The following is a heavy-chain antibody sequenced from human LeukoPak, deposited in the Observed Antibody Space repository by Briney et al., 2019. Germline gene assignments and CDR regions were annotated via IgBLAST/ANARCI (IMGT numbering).Heavy chain of an antibody. V-gene: IGHV4-59*13. CDR3: ARVYCSSNSCYEVY. CDR1: GGFISNYF. CDR2: IYYNGST. J-gene: IGHJ4*02. Sequence: PSETLSLTCTVSGGFISNYFWSWIRQPPGKGLEWIGYIYYNGSTNYNPSLKSRVTLSLDTSKKQFSLTLSSVTAADTAVYYCARVYCSSNSCYEVYWGQGALVTVSS. D-gene: IGHD2-2*01.